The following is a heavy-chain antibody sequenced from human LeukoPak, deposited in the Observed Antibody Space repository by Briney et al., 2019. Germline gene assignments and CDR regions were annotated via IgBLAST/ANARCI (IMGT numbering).Heavy chain of an antibody. V-gene: IGHV4-31*03. Sequence: SETLSLTCTVSGGSISSGGYYWSWIRQHPGKGLEWIGYIYYSGSTYYNPSLKSRVTISVDTSKNQFSLKLSSVTAADTAVYYCARGGCSGGSCYLPFFDYWGQGTLVTVSS. J-gene: IGHJ4*02. CDR2: IYYSGST. D-gene: IGHD2-15*01. CDR1: GGSISSGGYY. CDR3: ARGGCSGGSCYLPFFDY.